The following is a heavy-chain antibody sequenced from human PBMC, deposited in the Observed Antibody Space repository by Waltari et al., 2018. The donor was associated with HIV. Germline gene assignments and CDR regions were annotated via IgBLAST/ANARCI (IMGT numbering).Heavy chain of an antibody. Sequence: VQLQQWGAGLLKPSETLSRTCAVYGASFNDYYWSWIRQTPGKGREWIGEINHSGTTNYNPSLKSRVAMSLDTSKNQFSLNLTSVTAADTAMYYCARGTYRNGGGLPFDYWGQGILVTVSS. D-gene: IGHD2-15*01. CDR1: GASFNDYY. V-gene: IGHV4-34*02. CDR3: ARGTYRNGGGLPFDY. J-gene: IGHJ4*02. CDR2: INHSGTT.